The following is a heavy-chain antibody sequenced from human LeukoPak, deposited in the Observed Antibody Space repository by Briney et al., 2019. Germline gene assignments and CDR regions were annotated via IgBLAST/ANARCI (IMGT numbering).Heavy chain of an antibody. D-gene: IGHD2-8*01. Sequence: ASVKVSCKASGYTFTSYDINWVRQATGQGLEWMGWMNPNSGNTGYAQKFQGRVTMTRNTSISTAYMELSSLRSEDTAVYYCARGTRKLGYCTNGVCKRSYYYYYMDVWGKGTTVTVSS. CDR1: GYTFTSYD. V-gene: IGHV1-8*01. CDR3: ARGTRKLGYCTNGVCKRSYYYYYMDV. J-gene: IGHJ6*03. CDR2: MNPNSGNT.